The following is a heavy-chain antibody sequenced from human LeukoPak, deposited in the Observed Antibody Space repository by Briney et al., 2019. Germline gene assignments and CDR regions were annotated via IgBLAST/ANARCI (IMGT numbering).Heavy chain of an antibody. CDR2: ISYDGSNK. D-gene: IGHD4-17*01. CDR3: ARGGFVMTTADFDY. CDR1: GFTFSSYA. J-gene: IGHJ4*02. V-gene: IGHV3-30-3*01. Sequence: GGSLRLSCAASGFTFSSYAMHWVRQAPGKGLEWVAVISYDGSNKYYADSVKGRSTISRDNSKNTLYLQMNSLRAEDTAVYYCARGGFVMTTADFDYWGQGTLVTVSS.